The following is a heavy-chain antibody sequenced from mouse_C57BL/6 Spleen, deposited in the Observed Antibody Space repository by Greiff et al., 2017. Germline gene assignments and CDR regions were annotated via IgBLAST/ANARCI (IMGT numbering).Heavy chain of an antibody. Sequence: EVQLQQSGGDLVKPGGSLKLSCAASGFTFSSYGMSWVRQTPDKRLEWVATISSGGSYTYYPDSVKGRFTISRDNAKNTLYLQMSSLKSEDTAMYYCARRGGRYFDYWGQGTTLTVSS. J-gene: IGHJ2*01. V-gene: IGHV5-6*02. CDR2: ISSGGSYT. CDR3: ARRGGRYFDY. CDR1: GFTFSSYG.